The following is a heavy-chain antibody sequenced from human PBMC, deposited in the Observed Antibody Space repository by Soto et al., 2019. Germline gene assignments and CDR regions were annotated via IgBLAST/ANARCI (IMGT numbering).Heavy chain of an antibody. CDR2: ISAYNGNT. J-gene: IGHJ4*02. D-gene: IGHD3-10*01. CDR3: ASGRFGECLDY. V-gene: IGHV1-18*01. CDR1: GYTFTSYG. Sequence: VASVKVSCKASGYTFTSYGISWVRQAPGQGLEWMGWISAYNGNTNYAQKLHGRVTMTTDTSTSTAYMELRSLRSDDTAVYYCASGRFGECLDYWGQGTLVTVSS.